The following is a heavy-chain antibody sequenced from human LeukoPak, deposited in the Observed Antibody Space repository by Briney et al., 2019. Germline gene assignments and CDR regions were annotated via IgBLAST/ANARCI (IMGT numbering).Heavy chain of an antibody. CDR1: GFTFSSYS. CDR3: ARAMVRGVIGFDY. V-gene: IGHV3-21*01. J-gene: IGHJ4*02. CDR2: ISSSSSYI. D-gene: IGHD3-10*01. Sequence: GGSLRLSCAASGFTFSSYSMNWVRQAPGKGLEWVSSISSSSSYIYYADSVKGRFTIPRDNAKNSLYLQMNSLRAEDTAVYYCARAMVRGVIGFDYWGQGTLVTVSS.